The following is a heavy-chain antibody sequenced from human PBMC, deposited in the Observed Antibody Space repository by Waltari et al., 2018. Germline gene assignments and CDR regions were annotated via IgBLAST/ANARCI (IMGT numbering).Heavy chain of an antibody. CDR2: IYWDNNK. CDR1: GFSLTTGGVG. J-gene: IGHJ4*02. Sequence: QITLKESGPTLVKPTQTLTLTCTFSGFSLTTGGVGVGWIRQPPGKALEWLALIYWDNNKPYSPSLKSRLTITKDTSKNQVVLTMTNMDPADTATYYCAHRRMEATVTTGFDFWGQGILVTVSS. D-gene: IGHD4-17*01. CDR3: AHRRMEATVTTGFDF. V-gene: IGHV2-5*02.